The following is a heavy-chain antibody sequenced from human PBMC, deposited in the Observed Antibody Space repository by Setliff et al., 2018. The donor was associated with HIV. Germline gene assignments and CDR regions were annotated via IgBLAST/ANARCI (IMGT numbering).Heavy chain of an antibody. V-gene: IGHV4-4*07. D-gene: IGHD4-17*01. CDR3: ARDRDRKDTTYVRFDY. CDR1: GASISSFS. CDR2: LYSGGTT. J-gene: IGHJ4*01. Sequence: PSETLSLTCTVSGASISSFSWSWIRQPAGKGLEWIGRLYSGGTTNYNPSLKSRLTMSVDTSNNKFSLKLNSVTAADTAVYYCARDRDRKDTTYVRFDYWGHGILVTVSS.